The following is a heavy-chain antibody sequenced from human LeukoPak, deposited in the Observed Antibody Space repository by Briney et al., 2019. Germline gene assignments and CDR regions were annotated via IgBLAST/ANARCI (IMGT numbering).Heavy chain of an antibody. J-gene: IGHJ6*03. CDR3: ATHSPEWRYSGYYNYYYIDV. CDR1: GYTFTRYY. D-gene: IGHD5-12*01. Sequence: GASVKVSCKASGYTFTRYYMHWVRQAPGQGLEWMGIINPSGGSASYAQKFQGRVTMTRDMSTSTVYMEVSSLRSEDTAVYYCATHSPEWRYSGYYNYYYIDVWGKGTTVIVSS. V-gene: IGHV1-46*01. CDR2: INPSGGSA.